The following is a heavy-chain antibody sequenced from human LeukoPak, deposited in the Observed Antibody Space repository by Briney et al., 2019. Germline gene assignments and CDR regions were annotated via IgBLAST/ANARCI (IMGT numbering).Heavy chain of an antibody. Sequence: GSSVKVSCKASGGTFSSYAISWVRQTPGQGLEWMGGIIPIFGTANYAQKFQGRVTITADESTSTAYMELSSLRSEDTAVYYCARRENYDFWSSYAFDIWGQGTMVTVSS. V-gene: IGHV1-69*01. J-gene: IGHJ3*02. D-gene: IGHD3-3*01. CDR2: IIPIFGTA. CDR3: ARRENYDFWSSYAFDI. CDR1: GGTFSSYA.